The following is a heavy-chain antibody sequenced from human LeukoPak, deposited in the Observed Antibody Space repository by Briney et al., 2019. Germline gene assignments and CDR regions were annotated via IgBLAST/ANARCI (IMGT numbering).Heavy chain of an antibody. J-gene: IGHJ4*02. CDR1: GGSISNKY. CDR3: ARDSAGWGY. V-gene: IGHV4-59*12. D-gene: IGHD6-19*01. Sequence: SETLSLTCTVSGGSISNKYWSWIRQPPGKGLEWIGYIYYSGSTNYNPSLKSRVTILVDTSKNQFSLKLSSVTAADTAVYYCARDSAGWGYWGQGTLVTVSS. CDR2: IYYSGST.